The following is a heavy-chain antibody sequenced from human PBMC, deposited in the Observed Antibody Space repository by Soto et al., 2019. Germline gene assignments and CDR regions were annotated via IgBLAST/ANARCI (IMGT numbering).Heavy chain of an antibody. V-gene: IGHV1-2*02. CDR1: GYTFTGYY. D-gene: IGHD2-15*01. CDR2: INPNSGGT. Sequence: ASVKVSCKASGYTFTGYYMHWVRQAPGQGLEWMGWINPNSGGTNYAQKFQGRVTMTRDTSISTAYMELSRLRSGDTAVYYCARGVPLGSAASRDWFDPWGQGPLVTVSS. J-gene: IGHJ5*02. CDR3: ARGVPLGSAASRDWFDP.